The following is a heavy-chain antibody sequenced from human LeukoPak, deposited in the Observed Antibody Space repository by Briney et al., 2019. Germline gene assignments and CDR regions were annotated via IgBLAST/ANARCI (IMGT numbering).Heavy chain of an antibody. CDR2: FDPEDGET. V-gene: IGHV1-24*01. CDR1: GYTLTELS. D-gene: IGHD1-26*01. Sequence: ASVKVSCKVSGYTLTELSMHWVRQAPGKGLEWMGGFDPEDGETIYARKFQGRVTMTEDTSTDTAYMELSSLRSEDTAVYYCATIVLRGSYCFDYWGQGTLVTVSS. J-gene: IGHJ4*02. CDR3: ATIVLRGSYCFDY.